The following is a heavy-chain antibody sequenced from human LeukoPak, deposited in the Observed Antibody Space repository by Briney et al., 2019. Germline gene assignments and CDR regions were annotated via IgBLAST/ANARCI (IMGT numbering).Heavy chain of an antibody. CDR3: ARGGPGSSAFFDY. CDR1: GGSFSGYY. Sequence: SETLSLTCAVYGGSFSGYYWSWIRQPPGKGLEWIGEINHSGSTNYNPSLKSRVTISVDTSKNQFSLKLSSVTAADTAVYYCARGGPGSSAFFDYWGQGTLVTVSS. D-gene: IGHD1-26*01. J-gene: IGHJ4*02. CDR2: INHSGST. V-gene: IGHV4-34*01.